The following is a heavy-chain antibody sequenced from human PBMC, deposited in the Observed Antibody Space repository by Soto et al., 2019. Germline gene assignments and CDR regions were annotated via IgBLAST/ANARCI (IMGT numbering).Heavy chain of an antibody. CDR1: GFTFSDYA. D-gene: IGHD6-19*01. CDR3: AKGGRQGLVTSDFNY. J-gene: IGHJ4*02. Sequence: VQLVESGGGVVQPGRSLRLSCAASGFTFSDYAMHWVRQAPGKGLEWVAVVSHDGRNTHYADSVKGRFTISRDSSKNTVSREMTSLRAEDTAVYYCAKGGRQGLVTSDFNYWGQGALVTVSS. V-gene: IGHV3-30*18. CDR2: VSHDGRNT.